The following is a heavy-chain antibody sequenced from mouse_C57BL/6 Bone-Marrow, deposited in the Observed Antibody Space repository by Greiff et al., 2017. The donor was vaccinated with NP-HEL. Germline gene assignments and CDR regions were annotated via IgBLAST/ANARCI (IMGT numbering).Heavy chain of an antibody. CDR1: GYAFTNYL. D-gene: IGHD1-1*01. V-gene: IGHV1-54*01. J-gene: IGHJ2*01. CDR2: INPGSGGT. Sequence: QVQLQQSGAELVRPGPTVKVSCKASGYAFTNYLIEWVKQRPGQGLEWIGVINPGSGGTNYNEKFKGKATLTADKSSSTAYMQLSSLTSEDSAVYFCARGFITTVVKDYFDYWGQGTTLTVSS. CDR3: ARGFITTVVKDYFDY.